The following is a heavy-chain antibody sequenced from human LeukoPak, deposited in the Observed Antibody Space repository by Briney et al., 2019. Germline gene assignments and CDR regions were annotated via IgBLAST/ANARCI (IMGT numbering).Heavy chain of an antibody. Sequence: GGSLRLSCAASGFTFRNYGMSWVRQAPGKGLEWVSAISGDAADIFYADSAKGRFTISRDNAKNSLYLQMNSLRVEDTAVYYCARLVSARYYGDCLDNWGQGTLVTVSS. CDR1: GFTFRNYG. V-gene: IGHV3-23*01. J-gene: IGHJ4*02. D-gene: IGHD3-3*01. CDR3: ARLVSARYYGDCLDN. CDR2: ISGDAADI.